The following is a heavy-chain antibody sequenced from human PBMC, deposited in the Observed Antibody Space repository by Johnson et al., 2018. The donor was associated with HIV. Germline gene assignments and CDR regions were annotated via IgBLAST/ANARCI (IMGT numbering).Heavy chain of an antibody. CDR2: IYGGAT. CDR1: GFDVTSHY. CDR3: AKGGDYVWGSYRYPDAFDI. D-gene: IGHD3-16*02. Sequence: VQLVESGGGLVQPGGSLRLSCEASGFDVTSHYMTWVRQAPGKGLEWISLIYGGATYYADSVKGRCTIARDNSKNTLYLQMNSLRAEDTAVYYCAKGGDYVWGSYRYPDAFDIWGQGTMVTVSS. J-gene: IGHJ3*02. V-gene: IGHV3-66*01.